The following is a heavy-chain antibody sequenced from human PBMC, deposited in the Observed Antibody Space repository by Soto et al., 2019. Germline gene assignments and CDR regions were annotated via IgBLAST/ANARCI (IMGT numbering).Heavy chain of an antibody. CDR3: ARPYGRSYAMDV. CDR2: IYPSDSDT. V-gene: IGHV5-51*01. CDR1: GYSFTTYW. D-gene: IGHD2-15*01. Sequence: GESLKISCKGSGYSFTTYWIAWVRQMPGKGLDWMGIIYPSDSDTRYSPSFQGQVTISADKSISTTYLQWSSLKASDTAMYYCARPYGRSYAMDVWGQGTTVTVSS. J-gene: IGHJ6*02.